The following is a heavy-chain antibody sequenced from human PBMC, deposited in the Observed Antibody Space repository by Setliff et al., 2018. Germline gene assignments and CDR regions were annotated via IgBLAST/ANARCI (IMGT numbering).Heavy chain of an antibody. Sequence: ASVKVSCKASGYTFTSYAMHWVRQATGQGLEWMGWMNPNSGNTGYAQKFQGRVTMTTDTSTSTAYMELRSLRSDDTAVYYCARVSEAAAAGFDYWGQGTLVTVSS. V-gene: IGHV1-8*02. CDR1: GYTFTSYA. CDR3: ARVSEAAAAGFDY. CDR2: MNPNSGNT. D-gene: IGHD6-13*01. J-gene: IGHJ4*02.